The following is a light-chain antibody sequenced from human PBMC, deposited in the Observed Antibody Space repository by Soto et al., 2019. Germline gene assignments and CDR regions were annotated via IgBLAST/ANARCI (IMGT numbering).Light chain of an antibody. J-gene: IGKJ3*01. CDR2: GAS. Sequence: EIVLTQSPGTLSLSPGERATLSCRASQSVSSSYLAWYQQKPGQASRLLIYGASSRATGIPDRFSGSGFGTDLTLTISRVEPDDSAVYYCEQYDRSSFTFGPGVKFNIK. V-gene: IGKV3-20*01. CDR3: EQYDRSSFT. CDR1: QSVSSSY.